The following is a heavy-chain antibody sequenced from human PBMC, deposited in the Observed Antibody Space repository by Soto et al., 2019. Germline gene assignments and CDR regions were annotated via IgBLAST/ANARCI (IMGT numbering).Heavy chain of an antibody. CDR3: ARAAPRYCSGGSCSSGRDY. CDR1: GGSFSGYY. J-gene: IGHJ4*02. CDR2: INHSGST. D-gene: IGHD2-15*01. V-gene: IGHV4-34*01. Sequence: QVQLQQWGAGLLKPSETLSLTCAVYGGSFSGYYWSWIRQPPGKGLEWIGEINHSGSTNYNPSLKSLVTISLDTSKNQFSLKLSSVTAADTAVYYCARAAPRYCSGGSCSSGRDYWGQGTLVTVSS.